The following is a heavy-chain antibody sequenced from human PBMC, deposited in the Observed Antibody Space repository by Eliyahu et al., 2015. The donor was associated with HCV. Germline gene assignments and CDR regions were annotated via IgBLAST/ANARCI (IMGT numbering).Heavy chain of an antibody. V-gene: IGHV3-21*01. CDR3: AREAQYYYDSSVFDY. Sequence: EVQLVESGGGVVKPGGSLRLSCAASGFTFSSYSMNWVRQAPGKGLEWVSSISSSSSYIYYADSVKGRFTISRDNAKNSLYLQMNCLRAEDTAVYYCAREAQYYYDSSVFDYWGQGTLVTVSS. D-gene: IGHD3-22*01. J-gene: IGHJ4*02. CDR1: GFTFSSYS. CDR2: ISSSSSYI.